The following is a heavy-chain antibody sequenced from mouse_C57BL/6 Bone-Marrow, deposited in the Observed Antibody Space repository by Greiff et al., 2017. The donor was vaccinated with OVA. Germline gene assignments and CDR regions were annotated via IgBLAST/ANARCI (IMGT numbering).Heavy chain of an antibody. J-gene: IGHJ3*01. CDR1: GFNIKDYY. V-gene: IGHV14-2*01. D-gene: IGHD3-2*02. CDR3: ARGTTAQATFWFAY. Sequence: EVKLVESGAELVKPGASVKLSCTASGFNIKDYYMPWVKQRTEQGLEWIGRIDPEDGETKYAPKFQGKATITADTSSNTAYLQLSSLTSEDTALYYCARGTTAQATFWFAYWGQGTLVTVSA. CDR2: IDPEDGET.